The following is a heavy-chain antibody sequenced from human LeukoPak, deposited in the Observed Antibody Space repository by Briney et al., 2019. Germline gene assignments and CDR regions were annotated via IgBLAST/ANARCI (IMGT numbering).Heavy chain of an antibody. CDR3: AGPAGGSATPYYFDY. CDR1: GFTFSIYA. J-gene: IGHJ4*02. Sequence: GGSLGLSCAASGFTFSIYAMHWVRQAPGKGLEWVAVISYDGSNKYYADSVKGRFTISRDNSKNTLYLQMNSLRAEDTAVYYCAGPAGGSATPYYFDYWGQGTLVTVSS. V-gene: IGHV3-30*04. D-gene: IGHD2-15*01. CDR2: ISYDGSNK.